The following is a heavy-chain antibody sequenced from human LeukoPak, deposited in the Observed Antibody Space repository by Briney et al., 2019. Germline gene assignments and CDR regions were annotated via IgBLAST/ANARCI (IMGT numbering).Heavy chain of an antibody. CDR2: ISAYNGDT. V-gene: IGHV1-18*01. J-gene: IGHJ3*02. Sequence: GASVKVSCKASGYTFTSYGISWVRQAPGQGLEWMGWISAYNGDTNYAQKLQRRVTMTTDTSTSTAYMELRSLRSDDTAVYYCARGGPAPHRITLIVVASSTDAFDIWGQGTMVTASS. CDR3: ARGGPAPHRITLIVVASSTDAFDI. D-gene: IGHD3-22*01. CDR1: GYTFTSYG.